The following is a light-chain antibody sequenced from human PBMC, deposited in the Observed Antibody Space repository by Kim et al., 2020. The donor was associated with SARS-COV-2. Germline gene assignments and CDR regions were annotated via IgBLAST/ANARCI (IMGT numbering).Light chain of an antibody. Sequence: ASVGDRVTITWRASQAISNSLAWFQQKPGKVPKRLIYAASSLQSGVPSRFSGSGSGTEFTLTIGGLQPEDFATYYCLQHNAYPLTFGGGTKVDIK. V-gene: IGKV1-17*03. J-gene: IGKJ4*01. CDR2: AAS. CDR3: LQHNAYPLT. CDR1: QAISNS.